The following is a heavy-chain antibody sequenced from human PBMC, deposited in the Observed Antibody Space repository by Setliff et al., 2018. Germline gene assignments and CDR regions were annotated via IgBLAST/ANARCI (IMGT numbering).Heavy chain of an antibody. CDR2: IGGSSADI. J-gene: IGHJ6*03. D-gene: IGHD5-18*01. CDR1: GFTFSNAW. Sequence: GGSLRLSCAASGFTFSNAWVNWVRQAPGKGLEWVSSIGGSSADIYYADSVRGRFTISRDNAKNSLYLQMNSLKVEDTAVYYCVRVKKEYSYGYGAYYNYMDVWGEGTTVTVSS. CDR3: VRVKKEYSYGYGAYYNYMDV. V-gene: IGHV3-21*01.